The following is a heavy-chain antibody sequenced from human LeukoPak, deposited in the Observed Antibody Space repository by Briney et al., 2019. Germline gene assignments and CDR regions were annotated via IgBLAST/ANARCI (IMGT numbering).Heavy chain of an antibody. CDR1: GGSISSSSYY. J-gene: IGHJ5*02. CDR3: ARSRVARSGWYGGDNWFDP. CDR2: IYYSGST. V-gene: IGHV4-39*07. Sequence: SETLSLTCTVSGGSISSSSYYWGWIRQPPGKGLERIGSIYYSGSTYYNPSLKSRVTISVDTSKNQFSLKLSSVTAADTAVYYCARSRVARSGWYGGDNWFDPWGQGTLVTVSS. D-gene: IGHD6-19*01.